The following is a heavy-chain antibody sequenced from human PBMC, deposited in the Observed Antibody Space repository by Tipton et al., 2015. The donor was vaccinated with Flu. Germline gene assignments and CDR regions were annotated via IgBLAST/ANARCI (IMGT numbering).Heavy chain of an antibody. Sequence: GLVKPSETLSLTCTVSGGSISSYYWSWIRQPPGKGLEWIGYIYYSGSTNYNPSLKSRVTISVDTSKNQFSLKLSSVTAADTSVYYWARSVAVAAAGWFDPWGQGNLVTVSS. CDR2: IYYSGST. D-gene: IGHD6-19*01. CDR1: GGSISSYY. J-gene: IGHJ5*02. CDR3: ARSVAVAAAGWFDP. V-gene: IGHV4-59*01.